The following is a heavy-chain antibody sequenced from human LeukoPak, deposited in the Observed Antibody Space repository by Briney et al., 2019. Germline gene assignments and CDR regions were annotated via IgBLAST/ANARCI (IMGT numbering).Heavy chain of an antibody. CDR3: ARYRAFDI. J-gene: IGHJ3*02. V-gene: IGHV4-59*01. CDR1: GGSISGYY. Sequence: SETLSLTCTVSGGSISGYYWSWIRQPPGEGLEWIGYIYYSANTNYNPSLKSRVTISVDASKNQFSLKLTSVTAADTAVYYCARYRAFDIRGQGTLVTVSS. CDR2: IYYSANT.